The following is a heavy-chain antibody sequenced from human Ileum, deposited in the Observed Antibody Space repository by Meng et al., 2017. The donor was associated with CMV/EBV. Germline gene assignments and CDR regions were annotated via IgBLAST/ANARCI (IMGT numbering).Heavy chain of an antibody. CDR2: INHVGRT. CDR1: GGSLRGHY. D-gene: IGHD3-16*02. CDR3: ARGLFRYPAYFDL. J-gene: IGHJ4*02. V-gene: IGHV4-34*01. Sequence: QLQQWGGGLLKPSEPLSLTCAVYGGSLRGHYCNWIRQSPGNGLQWIAEINHVGRTNSNPSLASRVTISQDTSKNQCSLKLNSVTVADSAVYYCARGLFRYPAYFDLWGQGTLVTVSS.